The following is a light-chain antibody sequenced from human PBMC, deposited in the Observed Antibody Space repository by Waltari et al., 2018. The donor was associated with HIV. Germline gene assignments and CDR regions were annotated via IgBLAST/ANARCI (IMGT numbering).Light chain of an antibody. CDR1: QRVGSL. J-gene: IGKJ4*01. Sequence: EIVLTQSPSPLSSSPGDRATLSCGASQRVGSLIAWYQQKPGQAPRLLIYAASNRATGITARISGSGSETDFTLTIRSLEPEDFAVYYCQQRSSWPVTFGGGTKVAIK. CDR2: AAS. CDR3: QQRSSWPVT. V-gene: IGKV3-11*01.